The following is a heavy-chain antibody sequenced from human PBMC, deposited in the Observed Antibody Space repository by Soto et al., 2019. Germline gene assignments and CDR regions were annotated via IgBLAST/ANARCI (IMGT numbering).Heavy chain of an antibody. CDR3: VKELRGYSYGDDAFDI. V-gene: IGHV3-64D*08. J-gene: IGHJ3*02. CDR2: ISSNGGST. CDR1: GFTFSSYT. Sequence: GGSLRLSCSASGFTFSSYTMHWVRQAPGKGLEYVSAISSNGGSTYYADSVKGRFTISRDNSKNTLYLQMSSLRAEDTAVYYCVKELRGYSYGDDAFDIWGQGTMVTVSS. D-gene: IGHD5-18*01.